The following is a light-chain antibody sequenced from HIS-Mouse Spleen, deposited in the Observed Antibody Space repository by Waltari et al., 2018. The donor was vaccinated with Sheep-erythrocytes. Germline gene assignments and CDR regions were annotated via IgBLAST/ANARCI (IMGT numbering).Light chain of an antibody. CDR1: SLPKKY. Sequence: SYELTQPPSVSVSPAQTARITCSGESLPKKYAHWYQQKSGQAPVLVIYEDSKRPSGIPERFSGSSSGTMATLTISGAQVEDDADYYCYSTDSSGNHWVFGGGTKLTVL. V-gene: IGLV3-10*01. J-gene: IGLJ3*02. CDR3: YSTDSSGNHWV. CDR2: EDS.